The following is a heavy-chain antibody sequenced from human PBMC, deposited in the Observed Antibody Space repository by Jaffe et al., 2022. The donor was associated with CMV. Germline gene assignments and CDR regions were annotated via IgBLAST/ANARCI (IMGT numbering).Heavy chain of an antibody. CDR2: INPNRGDT. V-gene: IGHV1-2*02. CDR1: GYSFSDLY. D-gene: IGHD1-26*01. Sequence: QVQLVQSGAEVKEPGASVKVSCKASGYSFSDLYMHWVRQAPGQGLEWMGWINPNRGDTISAQKFQRRLTMTRDTSISTAYMELTSLTSDDTAVYYCARGGGRYNVDSWGQGALVTVSS. J-gene: IGHJ4*02. CDR3: ARGGGRYNVDS.